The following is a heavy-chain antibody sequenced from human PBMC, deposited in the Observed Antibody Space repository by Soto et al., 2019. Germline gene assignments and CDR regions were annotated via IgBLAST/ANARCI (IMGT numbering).Heavy chain of an antibody. V-gene: IGHV3-30*18. CDR3: AKDDGTASALWNYYYGMDV. CDR1: GFTFSSYG. J-gene: IGHJ6*02. CDR2: ISYDGSNK. D-gene: IGHD2-21*02. Sequence: GESLRLSCAASGFTFSSYGMHWVRQAPGKGLEWVAVISYDGSNKYYADSVKGRFTISRDNSKNTLYLQMNSLRAEDTAVYYCAKDDGTASALWNYYYGMDVWGQGTTVTVSS.